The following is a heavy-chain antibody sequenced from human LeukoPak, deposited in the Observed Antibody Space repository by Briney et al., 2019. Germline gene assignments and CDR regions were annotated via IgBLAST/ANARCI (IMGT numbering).Heavy chain of an antibody. CDR1: GYSISSGYY. J-gene: IGHJ4*02. CDR3: ASRSGWYYYYFDY. V-gene: IGHV4-38-2*02. D-gene: IGHD6-19*01. CDR2: IYHSART. Sequence: SETLSLTCTVSGYSISSGYYWGWIRQPPGKGLEWIGSIYHSARTYYNPSLKSRVTISLDTSKNQFSLKLSSVTAADTAVYYCASRSGWYYYYFDYWGQGTLVTVSS.